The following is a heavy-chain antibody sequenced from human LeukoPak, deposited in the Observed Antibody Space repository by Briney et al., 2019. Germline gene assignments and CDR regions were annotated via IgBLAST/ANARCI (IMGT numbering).Heavy chain of an antibody. CDR3: ARPYYDSSGYSHDAFDI. Sequence: KAGGSLRLSCAASRFTFSRYSMNWVRQAPGKGLEWVSTISISSNYIYYTDSVKGRFTISRDNAKNSLYLQMNSLRAEDTAVYYCARPYYDSSGYSHDAFDIWGQGTMVTVSS. CDR1: RFTFSRYS. D-gene: IGHD3-22*01. J-gene: IGHJ3*02. CDR2: ISISSNYI. V-gene: IGHV3-21*01.